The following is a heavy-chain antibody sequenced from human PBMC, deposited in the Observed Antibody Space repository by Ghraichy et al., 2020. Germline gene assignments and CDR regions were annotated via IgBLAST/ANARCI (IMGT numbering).Heavy chain of an antibody. J-gene: IGHJ6*03. D-gene: IGHD3-3*01. V-gene: IGHV1-8*03. CDR2: MNPNSGNT. Sequence: ASVKVSCKASGYTFTSYDINWVRQATGQGLEWMGWMNPNSGNTGYAQKFQGRVTITRNTSISTAYMELSSLRSEDTAVYYCARYCHSVHDFWSGYYTYYYYYMDVWDKGTTVTVSS. CDR3: ARYCHSVHDFWSGYYTYYYYYMDV. CDR1: GYTFTSYD.